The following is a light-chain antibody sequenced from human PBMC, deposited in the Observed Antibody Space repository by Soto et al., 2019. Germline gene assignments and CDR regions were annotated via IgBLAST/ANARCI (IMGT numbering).Light chain of an antibody. Sequence: QSALTQPAAVSGSPGQSITISCIGSNSDIGTYNLVSWYRQHPGKVPKLLIYEGSRRPSGISNRFSGSKSGNTASLTISGLQAEDEADYYCYSKERGGSFVFGTGTKVTVL. V-gene: IGLV2-23*01. CDR1: NSDIGTYNL. CDR3: YSKERGGSFV. J-gene: IGLJ1*01. CDR2: EGS.